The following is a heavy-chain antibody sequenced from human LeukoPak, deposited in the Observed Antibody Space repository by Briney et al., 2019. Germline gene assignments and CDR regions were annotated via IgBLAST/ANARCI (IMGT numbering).Heavy chain of an antibody. CDR1: GGSISSYY. D-gene: IGHD2-2*01. J-gene: IGHJ4*02. CDR2: IYTSGST. CDR3: ARSGTSPRNFDY. Sequence: PSETLSLTCTVSGGSISSYYWSWIRLPAGKGLEWIGRIYTSGSTNYNPSLKSRVTMSVDTSRNHFSLKLSSVTAADTAVYYCARSGTSPRNFDYWGQGTLVTVSS. V-gene: IGHV4-4*07.